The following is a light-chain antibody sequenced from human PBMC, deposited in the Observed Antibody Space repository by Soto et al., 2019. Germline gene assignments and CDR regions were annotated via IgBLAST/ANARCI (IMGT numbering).Light chain of an antibody. CDR2: EVS. V-gene: IGLV2-23*02. CDR3: CSYAGSSTSYV. J-gene: IGLJ1*01. CDR1: SSDVGSYNL. Sequence: QSALTQPASVSGSPGQSITISCTGTSSDVGSYNLVSWYQQHPGTAPKLMIYEVSKRPSGVSNRFSGSKSGNTASLTISGLQAEDEADYYGCSYAGSSTSYVFGTGTKLTVL.